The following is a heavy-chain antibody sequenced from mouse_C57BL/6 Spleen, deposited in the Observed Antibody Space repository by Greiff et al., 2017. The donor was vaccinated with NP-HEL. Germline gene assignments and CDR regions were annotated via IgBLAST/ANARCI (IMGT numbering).Heavy chain of an antibody. Sequence: EVKLMESGPGLVKPSQSLSLTCSVTGYSITSGYYWNWIRQFPGNKLEWMGYISYDGSNNYNPSLKNRISITRDTSKNQFFLKLNSVTTEDTATYYCARDILPLYAMDYWGQGTSVTVSS. J-gene: IGHJ4*01. V-gene: IGHV3-6*01. CDR3: ARDILPLYAMDY. CDR1: GYSITSGYY. D-gene: IGHD2-10*01. CDR2: ISYDGSN.